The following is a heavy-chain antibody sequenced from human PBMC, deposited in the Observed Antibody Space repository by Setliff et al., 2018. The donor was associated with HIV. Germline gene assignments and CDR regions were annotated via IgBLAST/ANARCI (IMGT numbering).Heavy chain of an antibody. CDR3: VRATTVLYMDV. J-gene: IGHJ6*03. D-gene: IGHD4-17*01. V-gene: IGHV4-61*05. CDR1: GGSISSSSYY. Sequence: SETLSLTCTVSGGSISSSSYYWNWFRQYPGKGLEWIGYIHYTGTTNQNPSLQGQVTISADKSTSTAFLQWSSLKASDTAMYYCVRATTVLYMDVWGKGTTVTVSS. CDR2: IHYTGTT.